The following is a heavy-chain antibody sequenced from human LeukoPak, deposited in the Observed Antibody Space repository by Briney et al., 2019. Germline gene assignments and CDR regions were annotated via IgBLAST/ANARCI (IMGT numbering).Heavy chain of an antibody. CDR2: VNWNGGST. CDR1: GFAFDDYG. V-gene: IGHV3-20*04. Sequence: GGSLRLSCAASGFAFDDYGMTWVRQAPGKGLEWVSGVNWNGGSTGYADSVKGRFTIPRDNAKNSLYLQMNSLRAEDTALYYCARVIAGGGSSYYFDYWGQGTLVTVSS. D-gene: IGHD2-15*01. J-gene: IGHJ4*02. CDR3: ARVIAGGGSSYYFDY.